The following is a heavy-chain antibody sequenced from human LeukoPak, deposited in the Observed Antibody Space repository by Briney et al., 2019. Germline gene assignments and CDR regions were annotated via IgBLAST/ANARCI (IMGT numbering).Heavy chain of an antibody. CDR2: INPSGGNT. D-gene: IGHD6-13*01. J-gene: IGHJ4*02. CDR3: ARDSLGGTYTSSWCDY. Sequence: GASVNVSCKASGYTFTSYYMHGVRQARGRGREWMGIINPSGGNTNYAQKFQGRVTMTRDTSTSTVYMELSSPRSDDTAVYYCARDSLGGTYTSSWCDYWGQGTLVTVSS. V-gene: IGHV1-46*01. CDR1: GYTFTSYY.